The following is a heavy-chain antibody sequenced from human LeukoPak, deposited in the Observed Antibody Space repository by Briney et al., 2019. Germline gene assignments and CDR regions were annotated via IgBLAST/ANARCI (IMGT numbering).Heavy chain of an antibody. D-gene: IGHD6-13*01. CDR3: GRDIEAVVRAAPRLNTSYYHYGMDV. CDR1: GYTFTSYG. J-gene: IGHJ6*02. CDR2: ISAYNGDT. Sequence: GASVKVSCKASGYTFTSYGISWVRQAPGQGREWMGWISAYNGDTNYAQNLQGRGTMTTETSTSTAYMELRSLRSDDPAVYYCGRDIEAVVRAAPRLNTSYYHYGMDVWGQGTTVTVSS. V-gene: IGHV1-18*01.